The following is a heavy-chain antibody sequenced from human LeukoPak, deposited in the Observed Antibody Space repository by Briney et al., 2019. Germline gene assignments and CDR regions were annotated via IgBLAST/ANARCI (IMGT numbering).Heavy chain of an antibody. CDR1: AFSFSDYN. CDR3: AKELLWFGESHDAFDI. D-gene: IGHD3-10*01. J-gene: IGHJ3*02. V-gene: IGHV3-21*04. CDR2: ITSTGSYI. Sequence: PGGSLRLSCAASAFSFSDYNMNWVRRAPGKGLEWVSSITSTGSYIYYADSVKGRFTISRDNAKNSLFLQLNSLRAEDTAVYYCAKELLWFGESHDAFDIWGQGTMVTVSS.